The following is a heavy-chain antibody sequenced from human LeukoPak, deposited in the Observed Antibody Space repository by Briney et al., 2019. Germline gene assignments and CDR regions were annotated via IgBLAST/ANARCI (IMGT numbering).Heavy chain of an antibody. V-gene: IGHV3-23*01. CDR1: GFTFSSYA. CDR2: ISGSGGST. D-gene: IGHD2-15*01. Sequence: GGSLRLSCAASGFTFSSYAMSWVRQAPGKGLEWVSAISGSGGSTYYADSVKGRFTISRDNAKNSLFLQMNSLRAEDTAVYYCARAQYCSGGSCDTLDYWGQGTLVTVSS. CDR3: ARAQYCSGGSCDTLDY. J-gene: IGHJ4*02.